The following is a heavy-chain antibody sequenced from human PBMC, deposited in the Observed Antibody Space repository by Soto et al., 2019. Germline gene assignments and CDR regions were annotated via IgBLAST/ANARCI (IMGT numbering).Heavy chain of an antibody. V-gene: IGHV1-18*01. CDR1: GYTFFNYG. CDR3: ARSPIATTGSLDY. D-gene: IGHD1-1*01. Sequence: QVQQVQSGAEVKNPWASVKVSCKAYGYTFFNYGITWVRQAPGQGLEWMVWISAYNGNRNDAQKFQGRDTVTTDTTTRTAYMEMRTLRSNNTAVYHCARSPIATTGSLDYWGQGTLITVSS. J-gene: IGHJ4*02. CDR2: ISAYNGNR.